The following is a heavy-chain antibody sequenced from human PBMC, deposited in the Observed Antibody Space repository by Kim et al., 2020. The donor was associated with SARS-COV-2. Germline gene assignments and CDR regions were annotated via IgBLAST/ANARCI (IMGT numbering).Heavy chain of an antibody. V-gene: IGHV4-39*02. D-gene: IGHD5-18*01. CDR1: GGSISSSNYY. J-gene: IGHJ4*02. CDR2: IYYRGST. Sequence: SETLSLTCTVSGGSISSSNYYWGWIRQSPGKGLEWIGSIYYRGSTYYNPSLKSRVTISVDTSKNHFSLRLSSVTAADTAVYYCAGASPGQLWLNFDCWGQGTLVTVSS. CDR3: AGASPGQLWLNFDC.